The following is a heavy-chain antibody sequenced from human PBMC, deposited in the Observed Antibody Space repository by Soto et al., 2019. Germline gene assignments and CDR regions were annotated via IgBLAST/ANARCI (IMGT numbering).Heavy chain of an antibody. Sequence: QVQLVESGGGVVQPGRSLRLSCAASGFTFSSYGMHWVRQAPGKGLEWVAVISYDRSNKYYADSVKGRFTISRDNSKNTLYLQMNSLRAEDTAVYYCAKDRDGYDYWGQGTLVTVSS. V-gene: IGHV3-30*18. CDR3: AKDRDGYDY. CDR2: ISYDRSNK. D-gene: IGHD5-12*01. J-gene: IGHJ4*02. CDR1: GFTFSSYG.